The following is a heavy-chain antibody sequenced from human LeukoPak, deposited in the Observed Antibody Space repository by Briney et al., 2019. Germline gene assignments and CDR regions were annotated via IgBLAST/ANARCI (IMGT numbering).Heavy chain of an antibody. Sequence: PSETLSLTCAVYGGSFSGYYWGWIRQPPGKGLEWIGEINHSGSTNYNPSLKSRVTISVDTSKNQFSLKLSSVTAADTAVYYCARGRGRRITMIVVVSPIYYFDYWGQGTLVTASS. CDR2: INHSGST. CDR1: GGSFSGYY. D-gene: IGHD3-22*01. CDR3: ARGRGRRITMIVVVSPIYYFDY. V-gene: IGHV4-34*01. J-gene: IGHJ4*02.